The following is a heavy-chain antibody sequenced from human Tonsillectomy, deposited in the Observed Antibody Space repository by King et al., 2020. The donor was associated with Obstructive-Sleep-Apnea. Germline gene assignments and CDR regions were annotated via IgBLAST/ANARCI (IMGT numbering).Heavy chain of an antibody. CDR2: IKSKTDGGTT. D-gene: IGHD3-22*01. J-gene: IGHJ6*02. V-gene: IGHV3-15*01. CDR1: GFIFSNAW. Sequence: QLVQSGGGLVKPGGSLRLSCAASGFIFSNAWMNWVRQAPGKGLEWVGRIKSKTDGGTTDYAAPVKGRFTISRDDSKNTLYLQMNSLKTEDTALYYFTTRPFYYDSSGKAAEYYYYYYGMDVWGQGTTVTVSS. CDR3: TTRPFYYDSSGKAAEYYYYYYGMDV.